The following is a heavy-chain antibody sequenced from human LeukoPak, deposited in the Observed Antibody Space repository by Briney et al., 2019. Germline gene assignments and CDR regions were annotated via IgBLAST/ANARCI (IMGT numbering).Heavy chain of an antibody. V-gene: IGHV1-2*02. J-gene: IGHJ6*02. CDR2: INPNSGGT. Sequence: ASVKVSCKASGYTFTGYYMHWVRQAPGQGLEWMGWINPNSGGTNYAQKFQGRVTMTRDTSISTAYMELSRLRSDDTAVYYCAREYYYDSSGYRYYYYGMDVWGQGTTVTVSS. D-gene: IGHD3-22*01. CDR1: GYTFTGYY. CDR3: AREYYYDSSGYRYYYYGMDV.